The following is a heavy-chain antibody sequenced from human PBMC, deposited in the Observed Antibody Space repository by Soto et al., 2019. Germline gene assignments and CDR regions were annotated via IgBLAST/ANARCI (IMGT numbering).Heavy chain of an antibody. CDR1: GFSLSTSGEG. J-gene: IGHJ6*02. CDR3: AHRSKTYGMEV. V-gene: IGHV2-5*02. CDR2: IFWDDAK. Sequence: QITLKESGPTLVKPTQTLTLTCTFSGFSLSTSGEGVGWIRQPPGLSLEWLALIFWDDAKRYSPSLTSRLTIAKDTSKNQVVLTMTNMDPVDTATYYCAHRSKTYGMEVWGQGATVTVSS.